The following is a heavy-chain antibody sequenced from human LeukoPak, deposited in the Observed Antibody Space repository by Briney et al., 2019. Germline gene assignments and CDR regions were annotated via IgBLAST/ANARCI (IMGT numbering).Heavy chain of an antibody. CDR3: TVWFGELTH. D-gene: IGHD3-10*01. Sequence: ASVKVSCKASGYTSTDYNIHWVRQAPGQGLEWMGWISPNSGDTNYAQKFQGRVTMTRDTSITTAYMELSRLRSDDTAMYYCTVWFGELTHWGQGTLVTVSS. CDR2: ISPNSGDT. CDR1: GYTSTDYN. J-gene: IGHJ4*02. V-gene: IGHV1-2*02.